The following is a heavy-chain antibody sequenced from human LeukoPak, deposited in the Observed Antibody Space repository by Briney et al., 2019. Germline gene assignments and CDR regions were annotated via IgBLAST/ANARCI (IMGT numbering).Heavy chain of an antibody. CDR2: IIPIFGTA. J-gene: IGHJ4*02. D-gene: IGHD2-15*01. V-gene: IGHV1-69*13. CDR1: GGTFSSYA. Sequence: ASVKVSCKASGGTFSSYAISWVRQAPGQGLEWMGGIIPIFGTANYAQKFQGRVTITADESTSTAYMELSSLRSEDTAVYYCARMSKDEAGQGYWGQGTLVTVSS. CDR3: ARMSKDEAGQGY.